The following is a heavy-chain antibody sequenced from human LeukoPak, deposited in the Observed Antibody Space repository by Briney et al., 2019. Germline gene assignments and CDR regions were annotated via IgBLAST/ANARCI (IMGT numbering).Heavy chain of an antibody. D-gene: IGHD6-19*01. CDR3: SREGQWLAIGIDF. Sequence: GASVKVSCKASGYSFTSFGISWVRQAPGQGLEWMGWISAFNGNTNYAQNLQGRVSITTDTSTSTAYMELRSLTSDDTAVYYCSREGQWLAIGIDFWGQGTPVTVSS. CDR2: ISAFNGNT. V-gene: IGHV1-18*01. J-gene: IGHJ4*02. CDR1: GYSFTSFG.